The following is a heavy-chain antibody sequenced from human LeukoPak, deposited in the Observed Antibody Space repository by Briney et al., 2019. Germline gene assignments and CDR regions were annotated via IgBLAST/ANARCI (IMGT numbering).Heavy chain of an antibody. V-gene: IGHV1-3*01. J-gene: IGHJ4*02. CDR1: GYTFTSYA. CDR2: INAGNGNT. Sequence: ASVKVSCKASGYTFTSYAMHWVRQAPGQRLEWMGWINAGNGNTKYSQKFQGRVTITRDTSASTAYMELSSLRSEDTAVYNCARGYSYGYPLDYWGQGTLVTVSS. CDR3: ARGYSYGYPLDY. D-gene: IGHD5-18*01.